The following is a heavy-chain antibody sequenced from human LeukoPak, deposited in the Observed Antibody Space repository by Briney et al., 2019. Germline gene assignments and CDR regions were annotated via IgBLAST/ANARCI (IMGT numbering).Heavy chain of an antibody. CDR3: VTNSGKRFDY. Sequence: GGSLRLSCAASGFTFSSYWMSWVRQTPGEGLEYLANINQVGSQTYYMDSVKGRFTISRDNAKNSLYLQMNSLRAEDTAVYYCVTNSGKRFDYWGQGTLVTVSS. J-gene: IGHJ4*02. CDR2: INQVGSQT. V-gene: IGHV3-7*01. CDR1: GFTFSSYW. D-gene: IGHD1-1*01.